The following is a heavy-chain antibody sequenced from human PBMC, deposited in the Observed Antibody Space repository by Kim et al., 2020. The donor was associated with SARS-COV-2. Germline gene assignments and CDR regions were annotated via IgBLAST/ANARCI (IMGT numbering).Heavy chain of an antibody. CDR3: ARDREQLVGWYYYYSYMDV. D-gene: IGHD6-6*01. CDR1: GFTFSSYS. J-gene: IGHJ6*03. Sequence: GGSLRLSCAASGFTFSSYSMNWVRQAPGKGLEWVSSISSSSSYIYYADSVKGRFTISRDNAKNSLYLQMNSLRAEDTAVYYCARDREQLVGWYYYYSYMDVWGKGTTVPVSS. CDR2: ISSSSSYI. V-gene: IGHV3-21*01.